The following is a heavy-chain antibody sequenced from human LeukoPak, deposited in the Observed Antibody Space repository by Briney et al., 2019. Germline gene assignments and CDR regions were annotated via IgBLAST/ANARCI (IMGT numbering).Heavy chain of an antibody. CDR2: INPNSGGT. Sequence: ASVNVSCTTSGYTFVVYYMYWVRQAPGQGLEWMGWINPNSGGTNYAQKFQGRVTMTRDTSITTAYMELSRLRSDDTAVYYCARGAGAYHYYMDVWGKGTTVTVSS. CDR1: GYTFVVYY. D-gene: IGHD6-25*01. J-gene: IGHJ6*03. CDR3: ARGAGAYHYYMDV. V-gene: IGHV1-2*02.